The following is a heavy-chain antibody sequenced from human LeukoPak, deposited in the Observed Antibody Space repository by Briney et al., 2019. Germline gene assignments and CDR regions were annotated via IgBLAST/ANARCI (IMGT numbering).Heavy chain of an antibody. CDR1: GGSISSSSYY. Sequence: PSETLSLTCTVSGGSISSSSYYWGWIRQPPGKGLEWIGSIYYSGSTYYNPSLKSRVTISVDTSKNQFSLKLSSVTAEDTAVYYCARIAGVHYYYYGIDVWGQGTTVTVSS. CDR2: IYYSGST. D-gene: IGHD7-27*01. CDR3: ARIAGVHYYYYGIDV. J-gene: IGHJ6*02. V-gene: IGHV4-39*01.